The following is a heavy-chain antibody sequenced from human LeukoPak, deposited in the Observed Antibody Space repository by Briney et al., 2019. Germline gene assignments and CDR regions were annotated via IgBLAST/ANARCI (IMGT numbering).Heavy chain of an antibody. Sequence: EASVKVSCKASGGTFSSYAISWVRQAPGQGLEWMGRIIPILGIANYAQKFQGRVTITADKSTSTAYMELSSLRSEDTAVYYCASTCYYDSSGSAFDYWGQGTLVTVSS. CDR2: IIPILGIA. J-gene: IGHJ4*02. D-gene: IGHD3-22*01. V-gene: IGHV1-69*04. CDR1: GGTFSSYA. CDR3: ASTCYYDSSGSAFDY.